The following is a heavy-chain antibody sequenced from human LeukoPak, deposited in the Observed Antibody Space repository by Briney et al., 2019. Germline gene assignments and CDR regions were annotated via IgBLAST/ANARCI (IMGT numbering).Heavy chain of an antibody. CDR2: ISYDGSNK. CDR1: GFTFSSYG. D-gene: IGHD3-3*01. J-gene: IGHJ6*03. V-gene: IGHV3-30*18. Sequence: GGSLRLSCAASGFTFSSYGMHWVRQAPGKGLEWVAVISYDGSNKYYADSVKGRFTISRDNSKNTLYLQMNSLRAEDTAVYYCAKAGDFWSGYRNYYYYMDVWGKGTTVTVSS. CDR3: AKAGDFWSGYRNYYYYMDV.